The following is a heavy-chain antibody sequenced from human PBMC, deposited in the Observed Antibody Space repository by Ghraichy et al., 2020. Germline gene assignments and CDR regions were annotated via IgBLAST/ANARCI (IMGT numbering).Heavy chain of an antibody. J-gene: IGHJ6*02. V-gene: IGHV4-30-4*07. CDR3: ARGGRPGYSRYYYYGLDV. CDR2: ILDSGST. D-gene: IGHD4-11*01. Sequence: LSLTCTVSGASMNSGPYSCTWIRQPLGKGLESLGFILDSGSTFYDPSLKSRLTISLDTSKKQVSLRLTSVTAADTAVYYCARGGRPGYSRYYYYGLDVCGQGTTVIVSS. CDR1: GASMNSGPYS.